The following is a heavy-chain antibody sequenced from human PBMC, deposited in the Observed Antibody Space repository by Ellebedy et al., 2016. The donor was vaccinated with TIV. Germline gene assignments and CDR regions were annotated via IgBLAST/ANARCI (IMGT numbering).Heavy chain of an antibody. CDR1: GFTFSTYA. CDR2: VSADGTNK. V-gene: IGHV3-30*07. CDR3: AKNYYGSRSAYYFDY. J-gene: IGHJ4*02. D-gene: IGHD3-10*01. Sequence: GESLKISCAASGFTFSTYAMHWVRQAPGKGLEWVAVVSADGTNKYYADSVKGRFTISRDSSQNTLYLQVDSLRVEDTAVYYCAKNYYGSRSAYYFDYWGQGTLVTVSS.